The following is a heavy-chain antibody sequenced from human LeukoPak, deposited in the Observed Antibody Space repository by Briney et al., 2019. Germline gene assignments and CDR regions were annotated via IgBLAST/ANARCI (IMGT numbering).Heavy chain of an antibody. V-gene: IGHV3-21*01. Sequence: GGSLRLSCAASGFTFSSYSMNWVRQAPGKGLEWVSSISSSSSYIYYADSVKGRFTISRDNAMNSLYLQMNSLRAEDTAVYYCASNYYGSGSFDYWGQGTLVTVSS. J-gene: IGHJ4*02. CDR1: GFTFSSYS. CDR2: ISSSSSYI. D-gene: IGHD3-10*01. CDR3: ASNYYGSGSFDY.